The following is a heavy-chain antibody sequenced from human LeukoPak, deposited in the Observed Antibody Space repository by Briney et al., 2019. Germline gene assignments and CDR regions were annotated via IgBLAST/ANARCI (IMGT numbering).Heavy chain of an antibody. J-gene: IGHJ4*02. Sequence: ASVTVSCKASGYTFTSYYMHWVRQAPGQGLEWMGIINPSGGSTSYAQKFQGRVTMTRDTSTSTVYMELSSLRSEDTAVYYCATGLCSSTSCYDFDYWGQGTLVTVSS. D-gene: IGHD2-2*01. CDR3: ATGLCSSTSCYDFDY. CDR2: INPSGGST. V-gene: IGHV1-46*01. CDR1: GYTFTSYY.